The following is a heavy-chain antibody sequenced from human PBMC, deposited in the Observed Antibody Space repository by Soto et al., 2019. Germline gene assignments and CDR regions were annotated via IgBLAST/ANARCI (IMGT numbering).Heavy chain of an antibody. CDR1: GGSIYSGDYH. D-gene: IGHD1-26*01. V-gene: IGHV4-30-4*01. J-gene: IGHJ5*02. CDR3: ARGPRGATTGSRNWFDP. Sequence: QVQLQESGPGLVKPSQTLSLTCTVSGGSIYSGDYHWSWIRQPPGKGLEWIGHIYYSGSTYYNPSLKSRVTMLVDMSKNQFSLKLSSVTAADTAVYRCARGPRGATTGSRNWFDPWGQGTLVTVSS. CDR2: IYYSGST.